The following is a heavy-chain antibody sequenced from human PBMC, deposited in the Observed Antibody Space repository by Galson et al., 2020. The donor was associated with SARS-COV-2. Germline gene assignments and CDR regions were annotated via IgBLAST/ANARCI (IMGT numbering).Heavy chain of an antibody. Sequence: GGSLRLSCAASGFTFSSYWMSWVRQAPGKGLEWVANIKQDGSEKYYVDSVKGRFTISRDNAKNSLYLQMNSLRAEDTAVYYCARGGSGWYPDYFDYWGQGTLVTVSS. CDR3: ARGGSGWYPDYFDY. V-gene: IGHV3-7*01. CDR1: GFTFSSYW. D-gene: IGHD6-19*01. J-gene: IGHJ4*02. CDR2: IKQDGSEK.